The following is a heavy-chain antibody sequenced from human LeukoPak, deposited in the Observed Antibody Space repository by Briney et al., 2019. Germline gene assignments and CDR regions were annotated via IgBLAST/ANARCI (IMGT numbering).Heavy chain of an antibody. CDR1: GGSISSSSYY. V-gene: IGHV4-39*01. CDR2: IYYSGST. D-gene: IGHD3-10*01. CDR3: ARHSGGSVVRR. J-gene: IGHJ4*02. Sequence: PSETLSLTCTVSGGSISSSSYYWGWIRQPPGKGLEWIGSIYYSGSTYYNPSLKSRVTISVDTSKNQFPLKLSSVTAADTAVYYCARHSGGSVVRRWGQGTLVTVSS.